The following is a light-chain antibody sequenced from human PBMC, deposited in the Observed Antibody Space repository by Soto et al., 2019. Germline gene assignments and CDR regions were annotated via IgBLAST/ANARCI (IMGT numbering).Light chain of an antibody. CDR1: QGIGRY. CDR3: QQLNDYPPMFT. J-gene: IGKJ3*01. CDR2: EAS. V-gene: IGKV1-9*01. Sequence: DIPLTQSPSFLSASVGDRVTITCRASQGIGRYLAWFQQKPGKAPKLLIYEASTLQSGVPSRFSGSESGTEFHLTISSLQPEDFATYYCQQLNDYPPMFTFGPGTKVDIK.